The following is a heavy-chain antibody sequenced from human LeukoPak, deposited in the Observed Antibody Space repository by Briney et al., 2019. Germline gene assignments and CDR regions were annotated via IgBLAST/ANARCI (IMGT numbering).Heavy chain of an antibody. V-gene: IGHV3-30*02. CDR2: IRYDGSNK. CDR1: GFTFSSYW. CDR3: ARGIAGRYYFDY. Sequence: GGSLRLSCAASGFTFSSYWMSWVRQAPGKGLEWVAFIRYDGSNKYYADSVKGRFTISRDNSKNTLYLQMNSLRAEDTAVYYCARGIAGRYYFDYWGQGTLVTVSS. J-gene: IGHJ4*02.